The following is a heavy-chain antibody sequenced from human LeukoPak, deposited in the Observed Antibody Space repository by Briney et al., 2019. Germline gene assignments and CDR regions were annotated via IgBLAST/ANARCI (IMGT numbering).Heavy chain of an antibody. V-gene: IGHV3-30*18. Sequence: QPGGSLRLSCAASGFTFSSHWMHWVRQAPGKGLEWVTLISYDGGHKNYTASVKCRFTIFRDNSKNTLYLQMNSLRAEDTAVYYCAKDMDVHCSSTSCYVPGMDVWGQGTTVTVSS. CDR3: AKDMDVHCSSTSCYVPGMDV. CDR2: ISYDGGHK. D-gene: IGHD2-2*01. J-gene: IGHJ6*02. CDR1: GFTFSSHW.